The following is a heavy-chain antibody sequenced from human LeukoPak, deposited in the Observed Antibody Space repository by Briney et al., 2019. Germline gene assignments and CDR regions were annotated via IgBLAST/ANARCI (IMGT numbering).Heavy chain of an antibody. J-gene: IGHJ3*02. CDR3: ARDLAGPPQEAFDI. V-gene: IGHV3-7*01. CDR2: IRQDGSEK. Sequence: GGSLRLSCAASGLTFSSYWMSWVRQAPGKGLEWVANIRQDGSEKHYVDSVTGRFTISRDNTKNSLYLQMNSLRADDTAVYYCARDLAGPPQEAFDIWGQGTMVTVSS. CDR1: GLTFSSYW.